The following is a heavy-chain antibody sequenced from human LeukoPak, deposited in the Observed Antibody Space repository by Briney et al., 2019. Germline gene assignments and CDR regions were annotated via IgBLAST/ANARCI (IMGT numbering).Heavy chain of an antibody. CDR2: IYTSGST. D-gene: IGHD3-10*01. CDR1: GGSFSGYY. J-gene: IGHJ5*02. CDR3: ARGGSKLLA. Sequence: PSETLSLTCAVYGGSFSGYYRSWIRQPAGKGLEWIGRIYTSGSTNYNPSLKSRVTMSVDTSKNQFSLKLSSVTAADTAVYYCARGGSKLLAWGQGTLVTVSS. V-gene: IGHV4-59*10.